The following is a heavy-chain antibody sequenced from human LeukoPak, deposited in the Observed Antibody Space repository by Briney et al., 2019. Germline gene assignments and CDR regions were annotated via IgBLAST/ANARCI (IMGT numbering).Heavy chain of an antibody. CDR3: AREGHYYDSSGYYPAVY. CDR2: INPNSGGT. D-gene: IGHD3-22*01. J-gene: IGHJ4*02. Sequence: XSVKVSCKASGYTFTGYYMHWVRQAPGQGLEWMGWINPNSGGTNYAQKFQGRVTMTRDTSISTAYMELSRLRSDDTAVYYCAREGHYYDSSGYYPAVYWGQGTLVTVSS. V-gene: IGHV1-2*02. CDR1: GYTFTGYY.